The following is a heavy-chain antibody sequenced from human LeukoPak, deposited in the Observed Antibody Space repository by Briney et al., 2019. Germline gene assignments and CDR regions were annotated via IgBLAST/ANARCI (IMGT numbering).Heavy chain of an antibody. V-gene: IGHV3-21*01. CDR2: LSSSSKYI. Sequence: GGSLPLCCAASGFTFSSYSMNWVRQAPGKGLEWVSSLSSSSKYIYYADSVKGRFTISRDNAKNSLYLQMNSLRAEDTAVYYFAREMVMGKSLNWLYPWGEGTLVTVSS. CDR3: AREMVMGKSLNWLYP. D-gene: IGHD3-22*01. J-gene: IGHJ5*02. CDR1: GFTFSSYS.